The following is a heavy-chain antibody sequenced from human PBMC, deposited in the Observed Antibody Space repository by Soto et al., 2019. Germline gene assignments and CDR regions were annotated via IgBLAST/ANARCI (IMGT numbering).Heavy chain of an antibody. CDR1: GFTFSSYS. CDR3: ARAAVVGPAPIDY. J-gene: IGHJ4*02. Sequence: EVQLVESGGGLVKPGGSLRLSCAASGFTFSSYSMNWVRQAPGKGLEWVSSISSSSSYIYYADSVKGRFTISRDNAKNQLYLQMKRLRAEDTAGYYWARAAVVGPAPIDYWGQGTLVTVSS. D-gene: IGHD2-2*01. V-gene: IGHV3-21*01. CDR2: ISSSSSYI.